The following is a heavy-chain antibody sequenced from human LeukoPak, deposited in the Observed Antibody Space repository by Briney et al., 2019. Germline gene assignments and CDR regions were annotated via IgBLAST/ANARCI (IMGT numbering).Heavy chain of an antibody. V-gene: IGHV4-59*08. J-gene: IGHJ4*02. CDR1: GGSISSYY. D-gene: IGHD6-19*01. CDR2: IFYSGST. CDR3: VRHDSSGWYYFDY. Sequence: SETLSLTCTVSGGSISSYYWSWIRQPPGKGLEWIGYIFYSGSTDYYPSLKSRVTISLDTSKNQFSLKLSSVTAADTAVYYCVRHDSSGWYYFDYWGQGTLVTVSS.